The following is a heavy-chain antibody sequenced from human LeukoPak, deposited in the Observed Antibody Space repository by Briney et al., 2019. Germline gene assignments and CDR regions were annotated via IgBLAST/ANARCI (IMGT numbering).Heavy chain of an antibody. CDR2: IYSGGST. J-gene: IGHJ4*02. Sequence: GSLRLSCAASGFTVSSNYMSWVRQAPGKGLEWVSVIYSGGSTYYADSVKGRFTISRDNSRNTLYLQMNSLRAEDTAVYYCASTRGHCSSTSCYLYYFDYWGQGTLDTVSS. D-gene: IGHD2-2*01. V-gene: IGHV3-66*02. CDR3: ASTRGHCSSTSCYLYYFDY. CDR1: GFTVSSNY.